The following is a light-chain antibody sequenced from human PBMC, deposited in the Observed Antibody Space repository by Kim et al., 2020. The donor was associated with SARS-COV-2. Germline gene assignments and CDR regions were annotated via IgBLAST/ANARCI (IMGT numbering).Light chain of an antibody. V-gene: IGLV1-47*01. Sequence: RVTISCSGSSSNIGINYVYWYQQFPGTAPKLLIYMNNQRPSGVPDRFSGSKSGASASLAISGLRSEDEADYYCAAWDDSLSANWVFGGGTQLTVL. CDR2: MNN. J-gene: IGLJ3*02. CDR1: SSNIGINY. CDR3: AAWDDSLSANWV.